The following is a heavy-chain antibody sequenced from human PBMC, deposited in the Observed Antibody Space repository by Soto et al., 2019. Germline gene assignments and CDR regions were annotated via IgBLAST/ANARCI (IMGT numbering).Heavy chain of an antibody. CDR3: ARGYCSGGSCYDAFDI. CDR1: GYTFTSYG. CDR2: ISAYNGNT. Sequence: ASVKVSCKASGYTFTSYGISWVRQAPGQGLEWMGWISAYNGNTNHAQKLQGRVTMTTDTSTSTAYMELRSLSSDDTAVYYCARGYCSGGSCYDAFDIWGQGTMVTVSS. J-gene: IGHJ3*02. V-gene: IGHV1-18*01. D-gene: IGHD2-15*01.